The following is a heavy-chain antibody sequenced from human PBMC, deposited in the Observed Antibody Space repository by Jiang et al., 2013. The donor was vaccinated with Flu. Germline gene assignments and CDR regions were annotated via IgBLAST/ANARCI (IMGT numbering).Heavy chain of an antibody. V-gene: IGHV5-51*01. D-gene: IGHD5-18*01. CDR2: IYPGDSDT. J-gene: IGHJ2*01. Sequence: GAEVKKPGESLKISCAGSGYSFTSHWLAWVRQMPGKGLEWMGIIYPGDSDTRYSPSFQGQVTISADKSISTAYLQWSSLKASDTAMYYCASLPGGYSYGSSDWYFDLWGRGALVTVSS. CDR1: GYSFTSHW. CDR3: ASLPGGYSYGSSDWYFDL.